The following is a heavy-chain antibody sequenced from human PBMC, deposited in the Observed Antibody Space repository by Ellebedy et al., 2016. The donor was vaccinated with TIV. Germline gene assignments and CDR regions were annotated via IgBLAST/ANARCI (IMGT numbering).Heavy chain of an antibody. Sequence: SQTLSLTXVISGNSVSSNSATWNWIRQSPSRGLEWLGRTYYRSQWYNEYAVSVKSRMTINPDTSKNQFSLQLTSVTPEDTAVYYCSRGSGGYIDYWGQGALVTVSS. V-gene: IGHV6-1*01. J-gene: IGHJ4*02. CDR1: GNSVSSNSAT. CDR2: TYYRSQWYN. D-gene: IGHD2-8*02. CDR3: SRGSGGYIDY.